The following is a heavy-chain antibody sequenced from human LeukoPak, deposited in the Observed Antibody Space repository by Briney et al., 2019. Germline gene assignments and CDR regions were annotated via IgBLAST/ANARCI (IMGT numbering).Heavy chain of an antibody. Sequence: PSQTLSLTCAVSGGSISSGGYSWRWIRQPPGKGLEWIGYIYHSGSTYYNPSLKSRVTISVDRSKNQFSLKLSSVTAADTAVYYCARACSSTSCYLRGTFDYWGQGTLVTVSS. D-gene: IGHD2-2*01. CDR3: ARACSSTSCYLRGTFDY. V-gene: IGHV4-30-2*01. CDR2: IYHSGST. CDR1: GGSISSGGYS. J-gene: IGHJ4*02.